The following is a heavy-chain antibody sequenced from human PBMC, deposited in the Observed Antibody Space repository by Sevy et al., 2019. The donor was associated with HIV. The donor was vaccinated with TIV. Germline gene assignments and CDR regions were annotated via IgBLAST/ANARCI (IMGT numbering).Heavy chain of an antibody. CDR2: FSFGCGRI. CDR3: AREGCTKPHDY. V-gene: IGHV3-23*01. J-gene: IGHJ4*02. D-gene: IGHD2-8*01. CDR1: GFTFSKYR. Sequence: GSLRPPCAASGFTFSKYRLNRVRPAPGKGLEWGLPFSFGCGRINYADSVKGRFTISRVDSKNTLYLQMNSLRAEDTAVYYCAREGCTKPHDYWGQGTLVTVSS.